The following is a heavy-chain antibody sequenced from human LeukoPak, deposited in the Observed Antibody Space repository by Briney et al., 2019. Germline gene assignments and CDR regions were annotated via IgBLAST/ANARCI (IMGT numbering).Heavy chain of an antibody. J-gene: IGHJ5*02. V-gene: IGHV4-39*01. D-gene: IGHD2/OR15-2a*01. CDR3: AMIYLTNWFDP. CDR2: IYYSGST. Sequence: PSETLSLTCTVSGGSISSSSYYWGWIRQPPGKGLEWIGSIYYSGSTYYNPSLKSRVTVSVDTSKNQFSLKLSSVTAADTAVYYCAMIYLTNWFDPWGQGTLVTVSS. CDR1: GGSISSSSYY.